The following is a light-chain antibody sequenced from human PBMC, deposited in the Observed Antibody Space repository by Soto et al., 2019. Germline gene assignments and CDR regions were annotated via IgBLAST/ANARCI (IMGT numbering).Light chain of an antibody. J-gene: IGKJ1*01. V-gene: IGKV3-11*01. CDR2: DAS. Sequence: EIVLTQSPATLSLSPGERATLSCRASQSVSSYLAWYQQKPGQAPRLLIYDASNRATGIPARFSGSGSGTEFTLTISSLQSEDFGVYYCQQYNNWPRTFGQGTKVDI. CDR1: QSVSSY. CDR3: QQYNNWPRT.